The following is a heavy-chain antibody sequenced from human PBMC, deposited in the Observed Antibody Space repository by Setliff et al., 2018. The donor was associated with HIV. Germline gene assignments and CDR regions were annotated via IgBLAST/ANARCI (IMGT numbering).Heavy chain of an antibody. D-gene: IGHD3-16*01. J-gene: IGHJ4*02. CDR1: GYTFSTYV. V-gene: IGHV1-18*01. Sequence: GASVKVSCKASGYTFSTYVISWVRQAPGQGLEWMGWISVYNNKTIYAQKLQGRVTMTTDTSTNTAYMELRSLRSDDTAVYHCARVDGYNNYDSGGLDYWGQGTLVTVS. CDR2: ISVYNNKT. CDR3: ARVDGYNNYDSGGLDY.